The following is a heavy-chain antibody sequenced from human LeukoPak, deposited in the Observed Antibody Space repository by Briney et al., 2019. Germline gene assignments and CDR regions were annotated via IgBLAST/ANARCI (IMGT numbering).Heavy chain of an antibody. D-gene: IGHD3-22*01. CDR1: GGPISSGGYY. V-gene: IGHV4-30-4*08. CDR2: IYYSGST. Sequence: SQTLSLTCTVSGGPISSGGYYWSWIRQHPGKGLEWIGYIYYSGSTYYNPSLKSRVTISVDTSKNQFSLKLSSVTAADTAVYYCARDAYDSSGYGVLGFDYWGQGTLVTVSS. J-gene: IGHJ4*02. CDR3: ARDAYDSSGYGVLGFDY.